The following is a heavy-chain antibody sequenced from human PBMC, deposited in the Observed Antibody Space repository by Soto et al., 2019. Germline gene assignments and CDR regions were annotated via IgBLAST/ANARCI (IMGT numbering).Heavy chain of an antibody. CDR1: GDSVSINSAG. D-gene: IGHD1-26*01. V-gene: IGHV6-1*01. J-gene: IGHJ4*01. CDR3: ARGEQYSGRIFDY. CDR2: TYYRSKWYY. Sequence: SQTLSLTFAITGDSVSINSAGWSWVRHSPSRGLEWLGRTYYRSKWYYEYAVSVRGRITINPDTSKNQYSLQLNSVTPEDTAVYFCARGEQYSGRIFDYWGQGTLVTVSS.